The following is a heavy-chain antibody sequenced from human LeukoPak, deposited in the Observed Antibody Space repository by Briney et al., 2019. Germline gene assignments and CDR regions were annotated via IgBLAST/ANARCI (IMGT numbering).Heavy chain of an antibody. CDR3: ARHSSSRYGEPFDF. Sequence: SETLSLTCTVSGGSISSSSYYWGWIRQPPGKGLEWIGSISYSGSTYYNPSLKTRVTISVDTSRNQFSLRLSSVSASDTAVYYCARHSSSRYGEPFDFWGQGTLVTVSS. V-gene: IGHV4-39*01. CDR2: ISYSGST. CDR1: GGSISSSSYY. J-gene: IGHJ4*02. D-gene: IGHD6-13*01.